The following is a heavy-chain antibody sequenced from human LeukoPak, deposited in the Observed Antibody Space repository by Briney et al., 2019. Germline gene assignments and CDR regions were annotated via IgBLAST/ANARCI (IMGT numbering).Heavy chain of an antibody. D-gene: IGHD3-10*01. CDR1: GGSISSTSYY. J-gene: IGHJ5*02. Sequence: SETLSLTCTVSGGSISSTSYYWGWIRQPPGEGLEWIGTVYYSGTTYYNPSLESRVTISVDTSKNQFSLKLPSVTAADTAVYYCARDRLLWFGTPDPWGQGTLVTVSS. V-gene: IGHV4-39*07. CDR2: VYYSGTT. CDR3: ARDRLLWFGTPDP.